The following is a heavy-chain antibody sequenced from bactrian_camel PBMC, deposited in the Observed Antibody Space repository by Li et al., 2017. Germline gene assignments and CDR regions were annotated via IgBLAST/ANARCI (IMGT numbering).Heavy chain of an antibody. D-gene: IGHD4*01. J-gene: IGHJ4*01. CDR3: AAGRTSTLSPVRYTY. V-gene: IGHV3S40*01. CDR1: GFTFRGRC. CDR2: IDSRSGGT. Sequence: VQLVESGGGSVEAGETLTLSCAASGFTFRGRCMAWFRQVPGKEREGIAVIDSRSGGTLYADSVKGRFTISQDKVNNIVYLQMNNLQVEDTAMYYCAAGRTSTLSPVRYTYWGQGTQVTVS.